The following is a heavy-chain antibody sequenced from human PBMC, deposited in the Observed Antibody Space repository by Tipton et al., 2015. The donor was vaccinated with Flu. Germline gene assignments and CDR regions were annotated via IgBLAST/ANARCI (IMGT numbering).Heavy chain of an antibody. CDR1: GDSIDSRYY. D-gene: IGHD3-10*01. CDR3: ARSTYYYGSGTSDY. Sequence: TLSLTCFVSGDSIDSRYYWGWVRQPPGKGLEWIGNAHRTGITYYNPSVKGRATISVDTSKNQFSLRLTSVTAADTAVYYCARSTYYYGSGTSDYWGQGTLVTVSS. V-gene: IGHV4-38-2*01. CDR2: AHRTGIT. J-gene: IGHJ4*02.